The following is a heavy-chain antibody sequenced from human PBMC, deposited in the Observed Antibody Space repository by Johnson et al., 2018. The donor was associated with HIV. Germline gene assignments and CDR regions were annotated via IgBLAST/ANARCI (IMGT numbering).Heavy chain of an antibody. Sequence: QVQLVESGGGLVKPGGSLRLSCAASGFSFSDYYMSWIRQAPGKGPEWVSYISSSGSTVYYADSVKGRFTISRDHAKNSLYLQMNSLRAEDTAVYYCATRDPTHRPGVFDIWGQGTMVTVSS. CDR1: GFSFSDYY. CDR3: ATRDPTHRPGVFDI. CDR2: ISSSGSTV. V-gene: IGHV3-11*04. J-gene: IGHJ3*02. D-gene: IGHD1-14*01.